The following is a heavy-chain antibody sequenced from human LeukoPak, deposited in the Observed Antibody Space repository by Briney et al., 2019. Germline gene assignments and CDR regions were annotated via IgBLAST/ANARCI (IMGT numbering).Heavy chain of an antibody. CDR3: ARQLSGWYDADPY. CDR1: GFTFSRYW. Sequence: GGSLRLSCAASGFTFSRYWMSWVRQAPGKGLEWVANIKEDGSRNHYVDSVKGRFTISRDNAKSSPYLQMNSLRAEDTAVYYCARQLSGWYDADPYWGQGTLVTVSS. CDR2: IKEDGSRN. D-gene: IGHD6-19*01. J-gene: IGHJ4*02. V-gene: IGHV3-7*05.